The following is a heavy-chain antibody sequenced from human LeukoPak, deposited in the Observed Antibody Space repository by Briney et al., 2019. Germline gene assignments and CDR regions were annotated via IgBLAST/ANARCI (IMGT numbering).Heavy chain of an antibody. D-gene: IGHD3-22*01. J-gene: IGHJ4*02. V-gene: IGHV5-51*01. Sequence: NSGESLKISCKGSGYSFTSFWIGWVRQMPGKGLEWMGIIYPGDSDTRYSPSFQGQVTISADKSISTAYLQWSSLKASDTAMYYCARQSDSSGYPDYWGQGTLVTVSS. CDR2: IYPGDSDT. CDR1: GYSFTSFW. CDR3: ARQSDSSGYPDY.